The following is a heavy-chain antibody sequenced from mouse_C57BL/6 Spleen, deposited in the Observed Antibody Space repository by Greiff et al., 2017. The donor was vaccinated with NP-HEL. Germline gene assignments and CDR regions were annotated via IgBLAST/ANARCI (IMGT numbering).Heavy chain of an antibody. CDR2: IYPGSGNT. V-gene: IGHV1-66*01. CDR3: AREGSYAMDY. Sequence: VKLMESGPELVKPGASVKISCKASGYSFTSYYIHWVKQRPGQGLEWIGWIYPGSGNTKYNEKFKGKATLTADTSSSTAYMQLSSLTSEDSAVYYCAREGSYAMDYWGQGTSVTVSS. CDR1: GYSFTSYY. J-gene: IGHJ4*01.